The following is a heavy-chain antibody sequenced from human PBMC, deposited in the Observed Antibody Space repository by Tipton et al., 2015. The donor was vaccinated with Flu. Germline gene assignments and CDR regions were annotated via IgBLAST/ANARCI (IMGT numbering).Heavy chain of an antibody. V-gene: IGHV3-7*01. CDR1: GFTFSSYW. CDR3: ARVAGPVDAFNI. J-gene: IGHJ3*02. D-gene: IGHD3-10*01. Sequence: SLRLSCTASGFTFSSYWMSWVRQAPGKGLEWVANIKQDGSEKYYVDSVKGRFTISRDNAKNSLYLQMNSLRAEDTAVYYCARVAGPVDAFNIWGQGTMVTVSS. CDR2: IKQDGSEK.